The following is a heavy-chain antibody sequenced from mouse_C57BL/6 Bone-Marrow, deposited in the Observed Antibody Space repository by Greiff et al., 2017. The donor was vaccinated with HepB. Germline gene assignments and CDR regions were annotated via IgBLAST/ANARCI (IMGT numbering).Heavy chain of an antibody. CDR2: IYPGSGST. CDR1: GYTFTSYW. D-gene: IGHD2-3*01. V-gene: IGHV1-55*01. Sequence: QVQLKQPGAELVKPGASVKVSCKASGYTFTSYWMHWVKQRPGQGLEWIGDIYPGSGSTNYNEKFKSKATLTVDTSSSTAYMQLSSLTSEDSAVYYCAADGYSPWFAYWGQGTLVTVSA. CDR3: AADGYSPWFAY. J-gene: IGHJ3*01.